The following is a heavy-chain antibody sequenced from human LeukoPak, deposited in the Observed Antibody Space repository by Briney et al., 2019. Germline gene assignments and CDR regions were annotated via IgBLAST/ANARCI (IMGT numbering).Heavy chain of an antibody. CDR1: GYSFTSYW. Sequence: GESLKISCKGSGYSFTSYWIGWVRQMPGKGLEWMGIIYPGDSDTRYSPSFQGQVTISADKSISTAYLQWSSLKASDTAMYYCARQEGYYDSSGYSPPAFDIGGQGTMVTVSS. CDR2: IYPGDSDT. D-gene: IGHD3-22*01. V-gene: IGHV5-51*01. CDR3: ARQEGYYDSSGYSPPAFDI. J-gene: IGHJ3*02.